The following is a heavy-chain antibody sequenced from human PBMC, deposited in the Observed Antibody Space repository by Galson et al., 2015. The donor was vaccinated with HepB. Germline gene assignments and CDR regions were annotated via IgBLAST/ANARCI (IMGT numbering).Heavy chain of an antibody. CDR1: GFTFGDYS. V-gene: IGHV3-49*03. D-gene: IGHD6-13*01. Sequence: SLRLSCAASGFTFGDYSMSWFRQAPGKGLEWVGSIRRKVDGGTTEYAASVKGRFTISRDDSKSIAYLQMNSLQIEDTALFYCSRRGIAAVGHWYFALWGRGTLVTVSS. CDR2: IRRKVDGGTT. J-gene: IGHJ2*01. CDR3: SRRGIAAVGHWYFAL.